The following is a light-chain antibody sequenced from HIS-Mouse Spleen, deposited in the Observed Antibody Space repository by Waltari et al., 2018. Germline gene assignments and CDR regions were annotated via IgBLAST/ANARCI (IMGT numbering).Light chain of an antibody. Sequence: QSALTQPRSVSGSPGQSVPISCTGTSSDCGGYNYVSWYQQHPGKAPKLMIYDVSKRPSGVPDRFSGSKSGNTASLTISGLQAEDEADYYCCSYAGSYPVVFGGGTKLTVL. CDR1: SSDCGGYNY. CDR3: CSYAGSYPVV. CDR2: DVS. J-gene: IGLJ2*01. V-gene: IGLV2-11*01.